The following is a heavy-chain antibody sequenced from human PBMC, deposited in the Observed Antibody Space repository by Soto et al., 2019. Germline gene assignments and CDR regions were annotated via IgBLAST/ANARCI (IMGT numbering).Heavy chain of an antibody. CDR2: IIPILGIA. CDR3: GRSPLVGATCISDY. Sequence: QVQLVQSGAEVKKPGSSVKVSCKASGGTFSSYTISWVRQAPGQGLEWMGRIIPILGIANYAQKFQGRVTITGDKSTSTAYMELSSLRSEDTAVYYCGRSPLVGATCISDYWGQGTLVTVSS. J-gene: IGHJ4*02. D-gene: IGHD1-26*01. V-gene: IGHV1-69*02. CDR1: GGTFSSYT.